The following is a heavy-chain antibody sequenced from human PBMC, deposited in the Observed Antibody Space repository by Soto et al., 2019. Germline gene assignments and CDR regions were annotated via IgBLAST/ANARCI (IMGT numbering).Heavy chain of an antibody. V-gene: IGHV1-2*02. CDR3: ATAKRGTVSLLSA. CDR1: GYPFNDNH. CDR2: LNPYSGAT. J-gene: IGHJ5*01. D-gene: IGHD4-4*01. Sequence: QVQLVQSGAELRKPGASVKVSCKASGYPFNDNHIHWVRQAPGQGLEWMGWLNPYSGATPYGASYKGRINLTRDTSLSTSYMELIGLRSDDTAVYYCATAKRGTVSLLSAWGQGTLVTVSS.